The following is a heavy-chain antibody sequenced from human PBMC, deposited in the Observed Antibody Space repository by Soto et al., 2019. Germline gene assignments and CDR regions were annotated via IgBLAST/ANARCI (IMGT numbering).Heavy chain of an antibody. D-gene: IGHD3-16*02. V-gene: IGHV3-7*01. J-gene: IGHJ3*01. CDR1: GFTFSSYW. CDR2: IKPDGSEK. Sequence: EVQLVESGGDLVQPGGSLRLSCAASGFTFSSYWMNWVRQAPGKGLERVASIKPDGSEKYYVDSVKGRFTISRDNAQRSLYLQMNRLRAEDAALFYCARGGFFWGAYQSYAFDVWGQGTVVTVSS. CDR3: ARGGFFWGAYQSYAFDV.